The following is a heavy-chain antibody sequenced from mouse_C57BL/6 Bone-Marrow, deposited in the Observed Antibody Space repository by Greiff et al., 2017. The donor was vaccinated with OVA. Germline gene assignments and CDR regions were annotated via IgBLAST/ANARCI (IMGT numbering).Heavy chain of an antibody. CDR3: ARFYYGSTGFDV. CDR2: ISSGGSYT. Sequence: EVQVVESGGDLVKPGGSLKLSCAASGFTFSSYGMSWVRQTPDKRLEWVATISSGGSYTYYPDSVKGRFTISRDNAKNTLYLQMSSLKSEDTAMYYCARFYYGSTGFDVWGTGTTVTVSS. J-gene: IGHJ1*03. V-gene: IGHV5-6*01. D-gene: IGHD1-1*01. CDR1: GFTFSSYG.